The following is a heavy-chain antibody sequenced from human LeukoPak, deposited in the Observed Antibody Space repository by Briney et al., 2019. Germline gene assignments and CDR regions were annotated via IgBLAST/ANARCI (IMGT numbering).Heavy chain of an antibody. CDR2: IYYSGST. CDR1: GGSISSSSYY. CDR3: ARDVLDTAVTRGVFDY. Sequence: SETLSLTCTVSGGSISSSSYYWGWIRQPPGKGLEWIGSIYYSGSTYYNPSLKSRVTISVDTSKNQFSLKLSSVTAADTAVYYCARDVLDTAVTRGVFDYWGQGTLVTVSS. J-gene: IGHJ4*02. V-gene: IGHV4-39*07. D-gene: IGHD4-11*01.